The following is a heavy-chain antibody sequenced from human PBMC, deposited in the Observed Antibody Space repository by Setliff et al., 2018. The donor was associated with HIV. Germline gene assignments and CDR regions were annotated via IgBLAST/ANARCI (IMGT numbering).Heavy chain of an antibody. Sequence: PSETLSLTCNVSGGSINSYYWSWIRQPPGKPLQWIGYIYYTGSAIYNPSLDSRVTMSLDTSNRQFSLNLRSVTAADTAVYYCARVHYYDSSGYSEPYYMDVWGKGTTVTVSS. CDR2: IYYTGSA. CDR3: ARVHYYDSSGYSEPYYMDV. CDR1: GGSINSYY. J-gene: IGHJ6*03. V-gene: IGHV4-59*01. D-gene: IGHD3-22*01.